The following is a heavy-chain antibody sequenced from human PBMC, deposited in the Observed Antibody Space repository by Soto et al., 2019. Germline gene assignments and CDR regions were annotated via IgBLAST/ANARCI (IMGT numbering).Heavy chain of an antibody. CDR2: ISYDGSNK. CDR3: AKDVLRFLECLAFYGMVV. J-gene: IGHJ6*02. CDR1: GFTFSCYG. V-gene: IGHV3-30*18. Sequence: QVQLVESGGGVVQPGRSLRLSCAASGFTFSCYGMHWVRQAPGKGLEWVAVISYDGSNKYYADSVKGRFTISRDNSKNTLYLQMNSLRAEDTAVYYCAKDVLRFLECLAFYGMVVWGQGTTVTVSS. D-gene: IGHD3-3*01.